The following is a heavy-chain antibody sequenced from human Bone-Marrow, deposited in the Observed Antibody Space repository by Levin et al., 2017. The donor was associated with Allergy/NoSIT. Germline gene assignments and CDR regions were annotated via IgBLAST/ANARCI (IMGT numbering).Heavy chain of an antibody. CDR1: GFTFQNYA. CDR2: ISWNSGSI. J-gene: IGHJ3*01. Sequence: SLKISCTGSGFTFQNYAMHWVRQVPGKGLEWVSGISWNSGSIGYAGSVKGRFTISRDNARNSLYLQMNNLTTDDTALYFCAQTVPPIMAATGNGFAVAALLGPFHVWGQGTMVTVSS. D-gene: IGHD6-19*01. CDR3: AQTVPPIMAATGNGFAVAALLGPFHV. V-gene: IGHV3-9*01.